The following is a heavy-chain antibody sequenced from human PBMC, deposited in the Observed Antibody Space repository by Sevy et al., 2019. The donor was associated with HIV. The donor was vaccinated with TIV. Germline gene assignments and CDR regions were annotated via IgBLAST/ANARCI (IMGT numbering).Heavy chain of an antibody. CDR3: ARDGVVGATSYFDY. J-gene: IGHJ4*02. D-gene: IGHD1-26*01. CDR1: GFTFSSYA. CDR2: ISYDGSNK. Sequence: GGSLRLSCAASGFTFSSYAMHWVRQAPGKGLEGVAGISYDGSNKYYAHSVKGRFTISRDNSKNTLYLQMNSLSAADTAVYYCARDGVVGATSYFDYWGQGTLVTVSS. V-gene: IGHV3-30*04.